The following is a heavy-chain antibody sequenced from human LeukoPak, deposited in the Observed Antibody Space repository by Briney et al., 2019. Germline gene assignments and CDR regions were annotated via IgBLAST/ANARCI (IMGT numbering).Heavy chain of an antibody. D-gene: IGHD3-22*01. CDR2: ISGSGDST. CDR1: GFSFSTYA. V-gene: IGHV3-23*01. Sequence: GGSLRLSCAASGFSFSTYAMSWVRQAPGKGPEWVSTISGSGDSTYYAASVKGRFTFSSDNSKNTLYLQMNSLRAEDTAVYYCAGDSSYDTGSHYYVFDYWGQGTLVAVS. CDR3: AGDSSYDTGSHYYVFDY. J-gene: IGHJ4*02.